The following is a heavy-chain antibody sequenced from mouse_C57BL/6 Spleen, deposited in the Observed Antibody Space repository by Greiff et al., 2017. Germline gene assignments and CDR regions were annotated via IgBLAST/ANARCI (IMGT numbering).Heavy chain of an antibody. CDR1: GYTFTDYY. J-gene: IGHJ2*01. CDR2: IYPGSGNT. Sequence: QVQLKQSGAELVMPGASVKLSCKASGYTFTDYYINWVKQRPGQGLEWIARIYPGSGNTYYNEKFKGKATLTAEKSSSTAYMQRSSLTSEDSAVYFCARDYDYDVGFDYWGQGTTLTVSS. V-gene: IGHV1-76*01. CDR3: ARDYDYDVGFDY. D-gene: IGHD2-4*01.